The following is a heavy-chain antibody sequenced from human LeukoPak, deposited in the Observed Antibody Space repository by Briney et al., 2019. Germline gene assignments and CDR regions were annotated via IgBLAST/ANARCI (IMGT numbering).Heavy chain of an antibody. CDR2: IYYSGSI. J-gene: IGHJ3*02. D-gene: IGHD1/OR15-1a*01. Sequence: SETLSLTCTVSGGSISGYYWSWIRQPPGEGLEWIGYIYYSGSINYNSSLKSRVTISVDTSRNQFSLKLSSMTAADTAVYYCVRNTLGHYDAFDIWGQGTMVTVSS. CDR3: VRNTLGHYDAFDI. CDR1: GGSISGYY. V-gene: IGHV4-59*01.